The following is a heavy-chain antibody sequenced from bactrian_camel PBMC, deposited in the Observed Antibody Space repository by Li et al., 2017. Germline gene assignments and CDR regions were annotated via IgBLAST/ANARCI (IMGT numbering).Heavy chain of an antibody. D-gene: IGHD2*01. J-gene: IGHJ6*01. CDR2: VVTGGGST. CDR1: GYTYSSFC. V-gene: IGHV3S40*01. CDR3: AADSVFMRSKYCSSGYRGRPDFGI. Sequence: VQLVESGGDSVQAGGSLRLSCAASGYTYSSFCMGWFRQAPGKEREGVAAVVTGGGSTYYPDSVKGRFTISQDTAKNTVYLQMNSLKPEDSATYYCAADSVFMRSKYCSSGYRGRPDFGIWGQGTQVTVS.